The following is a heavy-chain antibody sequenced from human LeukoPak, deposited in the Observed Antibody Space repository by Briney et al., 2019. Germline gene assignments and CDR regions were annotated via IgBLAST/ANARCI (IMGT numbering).Heavy chain of an antibody. D-gene: IGHD6-13*01. CDR3: ARVNLDAGYSAPFDY. J-gene: IGHJ4*02. Sequence: SETLSLTCTVSGGSISSSSYYWSWIRQPPGKGLEWIGSIYYSGSTYYNPSLKSRVTISVDTSKNQFSLKLSSVTAADTAVYYCARVNLDAGYSAPFDYWGQGTLVTVSS. CDR1: GGSISSSSYY. V-gene: IGHV4-39*07. CDR2: IYYSGST.